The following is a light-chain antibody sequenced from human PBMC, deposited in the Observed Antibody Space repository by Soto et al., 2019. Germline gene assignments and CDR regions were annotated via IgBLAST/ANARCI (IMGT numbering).Light chain of an antibody. V-gene: IGLV2-14*01. CDR3: SSYTDSSNYV. CDR2: EVT. CDR1: STDVGGYNY. J-gene: IGLJ1*01. Sequence: ALAQPSSVSGSPGQSITISCTGTSTDVGGYNYVSWYQHHSGKAPKLLIYEVTNRPSGISDRFSGSKSVNTASLTISGLQAEDEADYYCSSYTDSSNYVFGTGTKVTVL.